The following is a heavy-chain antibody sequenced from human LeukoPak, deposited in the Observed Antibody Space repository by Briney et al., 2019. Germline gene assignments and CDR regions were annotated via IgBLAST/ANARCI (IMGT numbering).Heavy chain of an antibody. V-gene: IGHV1-2*02. D-gene: IGHD3-22*01. CDR2: INPNSGGT. Sequence: ASVKVSCKASGYTFTGYYMHWVRQAPGQGLEWMGWINPNSGGTNYAQKFQGRVTMTRDTSISTAYMELSRLRSDDTAVYYCARIVVPTGMWFDPWGQGTLVTVSS. J-gene: IGHJ5*02. CDR3: ARIVVPTGMWFDP. CDR1: GYTFTGYY.